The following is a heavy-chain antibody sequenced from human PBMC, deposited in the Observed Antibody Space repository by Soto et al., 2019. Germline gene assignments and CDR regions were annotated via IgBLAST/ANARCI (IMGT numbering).Heavy chain of an antibody. Sequence: QVTLKESGPVLVKPTETLTLRCTVSGLSITDSEMGVSWIRQPPGQPLERLAHIDSSGEKSYRTFLKSRLAISKETSKSQIVLTMTNMDPADTATYYCARRHLAVAVSPWFDPWGQGIPVTVSS. CDR2: IDSSGEK. CDR3: ARRHLAVAVSPWFDP. V-gene: IGHV2-26*01. D-gene: IGHD6-19*01. J-gene: IGHJ5*02. CDR1: GLSITDSEMG.